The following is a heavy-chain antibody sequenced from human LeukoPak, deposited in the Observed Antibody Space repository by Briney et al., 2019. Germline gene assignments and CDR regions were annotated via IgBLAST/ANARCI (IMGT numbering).Heavy chain of an antibody. D-gene: IGHD6-13*01. CDR2: INPNSGGT. CDR3: ARDREAVGVSEY. J-gene: IGHJ4*02. V-gene: IGHV1-2*02. CDR1: GYTFSGYY. Sequence: ASVKVSCKASGYTFSGYYMNWVRQAPGQGLEWMGWINPNSGGTNYAQEFQGRVTMTRDTSISTVYMELSRLRSDDTAVYYCARDREAVGVSEYWGQGTLVTVSA.